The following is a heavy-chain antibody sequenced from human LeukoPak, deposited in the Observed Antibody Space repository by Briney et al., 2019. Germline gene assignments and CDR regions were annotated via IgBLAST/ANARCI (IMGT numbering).Heavy chain of an antibody. V-gene: IGHV4-34*01. Sequence: SETLSLTCTVSGGSISSYYWSWIRQPPGKGLEWSGEINHSGSTNYNPSLKSRVTISVDTSKNQFSLKLSSVTAADTAVYYCARGLNARHYGMDVWGQGTTVTVSS. CDR2: INHSGST. D-gene: IGHD2-8*01. CDR1: GGSISSYY. CDR3: ARGLNARHYGMDV. J-gene: IGHJ6*02.